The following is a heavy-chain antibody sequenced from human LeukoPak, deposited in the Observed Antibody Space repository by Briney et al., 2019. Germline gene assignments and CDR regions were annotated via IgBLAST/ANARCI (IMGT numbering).Heavy chain of an antibody. Sequence: GGSLRLSCAASGFTFSSYAMSWVRQAPGKGLEWVSAISVSGGSTYYADSVKGRFTISRDNSKNTLYLQMNSLRAEDTALYYCARGVVAGTPPDLDYWGQGTLVTVSS. V-gene: IGHV3-23*01. CDR2: ISVSGGST. J-gene: IGHJ4*02. D-gene: IGHD6-19*01. CDR1: GFTFSSYA. CDR3: ARGVVAGTPPDLDY.